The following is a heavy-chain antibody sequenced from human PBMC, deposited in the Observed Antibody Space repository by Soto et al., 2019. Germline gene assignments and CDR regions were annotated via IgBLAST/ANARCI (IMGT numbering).Heavy chain of an antibody. CDR1: GFTFSSYS. CDR3: ARADFEQLGRVFDY. CDR2: ISSSSSTI. V-gene: IGHV3-48*02. Sequence: GGSLILSCAASGFTFSSYSMNWVRQAPGKGLEWVSYISSSSSTIYYADSVKGRFTISRDNAKNSLYLQMNSLRDEDTAVYYCARADFEQLGRVFDYWGQGTLVTVSS. D-gene: IGHD6-6*01. J-gene: IGHJ4*02.